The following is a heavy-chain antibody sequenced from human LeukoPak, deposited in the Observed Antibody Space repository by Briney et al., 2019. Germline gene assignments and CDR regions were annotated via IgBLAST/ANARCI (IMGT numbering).Heavy chain of an antibody. Sequence: GGSLRLSCAASGFSFSDYSMNWVRQAPGKGLEWVSYISGSSGTIFYAHSVKGRFTISRDNAKNSLYLQMNSLRDEDTAVYYCAILYGDYSSAEYFQHWGQGTLVTVSS. D-gene: IGHD4-17*01. J-gene: IGHJ1*01. CDR3: AILYGDYSSAEYFQH. CDR1: GFSFSDYS. V-gene: IGHV3-48*02. CDR2: ISGSSGTI.